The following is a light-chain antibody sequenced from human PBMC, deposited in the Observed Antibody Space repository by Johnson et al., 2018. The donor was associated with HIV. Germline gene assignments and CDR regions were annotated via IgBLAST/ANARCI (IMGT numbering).Light chain of an antibody. CDR2: DND. J-gene: IGLJ1*01. CDR1: SSNIGNNY. V-gene: IGLV1-51*02. Sequence: QSVLTQPPSVSAAPGQKVTISCSGSSSNIGNNYVSWYQHLPGAAPKLLIYDNDRRPSGVPDRFSGSKSGTSATLDITGLQSGDEADDYCGTWDASLSVNVFGPGTKVTVL. CDR3: GTWDASLSVNV.